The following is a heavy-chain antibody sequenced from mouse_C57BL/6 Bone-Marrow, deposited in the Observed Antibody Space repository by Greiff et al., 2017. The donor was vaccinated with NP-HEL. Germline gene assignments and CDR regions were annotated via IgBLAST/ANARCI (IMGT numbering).Heavy chain of an antibody. CDR1: GYTFTDYY. V-gene: IGHV1-76*01. CDR2: IYPGSGNT. Sequence: QVQLKESGAELVRPGSSVKLSCKASGYTFTDYYINWVKQRPGQGLEWIARIYPGSGNTYYNEKFKGKATLTAEKSSSTAYMQLSSLTSEDSAVYFCARCADGYYLGYWGQGTTLTVSS. J-gene: IGHJ2*01. CDR3: ARCADGYYLGY. D-gene: IGHD2-3*01.